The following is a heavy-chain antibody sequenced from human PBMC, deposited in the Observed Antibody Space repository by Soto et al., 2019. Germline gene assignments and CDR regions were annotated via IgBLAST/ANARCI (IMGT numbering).Heavy chain of an antibody. V-gene: IGHV3-9*01. D-gene: IGHD3-10*01. CDR3: AKGQYYGSGSYYTTRFDP. CDR2: ISWNSGSI. Sequence: DVQLVESGGGLVQPGRSLRLSCAASGFTFDDYAMHWVRQAPGKGLEWVSGISWNSGSIGYADSVKGRFTISRDNAKNSLYLQMNSLRAEDTALYYCAKGQYYGSGSYYTTRFDPWGQGTLVTVSS. J-gene: IGHJ5*02. CDR1: GFTFDDYA.